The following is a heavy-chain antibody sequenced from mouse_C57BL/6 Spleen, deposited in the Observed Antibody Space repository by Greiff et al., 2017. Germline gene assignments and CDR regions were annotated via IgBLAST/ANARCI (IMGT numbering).Heavy chain of an antibody. CDR1: GYTFTSYW. CDR2: IHPNSGRT. Sequence: QVQLQQPGAELVKPGASVKLSCKASGYTFTSYWMHWVKQRPGQGLEWIGMIHPNSGRTNYNEKFKSKATLTVDKTSSTAYMQLSSLTSEDSAVYYCARVQRLDGHYYAMDYWGQGTSVTVSS. V-gene: IGHV1-64*01. D-gene: IGHD1-2*01. CDR3: ARVQRLDGHYYAMDY. J-gene: IGHJ4*01.